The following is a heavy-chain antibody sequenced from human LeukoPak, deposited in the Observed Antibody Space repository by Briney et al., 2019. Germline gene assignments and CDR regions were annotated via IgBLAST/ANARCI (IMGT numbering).Heavy chain of an antibody. J-gene: IGHJ1*01. V-gene: IGHV1-18*01. CDR2: ISPYNGNT. D-gene: IGHD1-14*01. CDR1: GYDFTSVG. Sequence: ASVKVSCKASGYDFTSVGITWVRRAPGQGLEWMGWISPYNGNTRYAQKFQGRVAMTTDTSTTTAYMELRGLRFNDTAVYYCARAGSGRCWYFQHWGQGTLVNGFS. CDR3: ARAGSGRCWYFQH.